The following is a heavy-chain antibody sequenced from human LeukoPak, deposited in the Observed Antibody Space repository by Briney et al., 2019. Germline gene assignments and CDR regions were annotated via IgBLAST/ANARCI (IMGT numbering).Heavy chain of an antibody. Sequence: SETLSLTCTVSGGSIRSYYWSWIRQPPGKGLEWIGYIYYSGYTYHNPSLKSRVTISVDTSKKRFSLKLSSVTAADTAVYYCARSKGDDRYYFDYWGQGTLVTVSS. J-gene: IGHJ4*02. D-gene: IGHD3-16*01. CDR1: GGSIRSYY. V-gene: IGHV4-59*12. CDR3: ARSKGDDRYYFDY. CDR2: IYYSGYT.